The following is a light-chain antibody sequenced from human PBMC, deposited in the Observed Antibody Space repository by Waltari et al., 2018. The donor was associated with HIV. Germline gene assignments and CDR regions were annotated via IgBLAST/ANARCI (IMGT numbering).Light chain of an antibody. CDR3: CSYAGTYTYV. CDR2: DVG. Sequence: QSALTQPRSVSGSPGHTVTISCTGTSSDVGGYDYVSWFQQHPDKAPKLIIYDVGQRPSGVPDRFSGSKSGNTAFLTISGLQAEDEADYYCCSYAGTYTYVFGSGTEVTAL. J-gene: IGLJ1*01. V-gene: IGLV2-11*01. CDR1: SSDVGGYDY.